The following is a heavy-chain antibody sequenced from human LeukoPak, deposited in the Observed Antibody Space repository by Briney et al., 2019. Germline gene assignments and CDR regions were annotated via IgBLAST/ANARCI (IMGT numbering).Heavy chain of an antibody. D-gene: IGHD4-11*01. CDR3: VCGPTMTSGFDY. CDR2: IYPGDSDS. Sequence: GESLKISCKGSGYKFTNYWIGWVRQMPGKGLEWMAIIYPGDSDSRYSPSLKGRVTFSADKSITTAHLQWSSLTASDTAMYYCVCGPTMTSGFDYWGLGTQVTVSS. V-gene: IGHV5-51*01. J-gene: IGHJ4*02. CDR1: GYKFTNYW.